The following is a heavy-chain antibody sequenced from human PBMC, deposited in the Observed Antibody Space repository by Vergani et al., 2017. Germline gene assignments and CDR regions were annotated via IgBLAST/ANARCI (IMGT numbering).Heavy chain of an antibody. Sequence: QVQLVESGGGVVQPGRSLRLSCAASGFTFSSYGMHWVRQAPGKGLEWVAVIWYDGSNKYYADSVKGRFTISRDNSKNTLYLQMNSLRAEDTAVYYCARDPVGGGSQANAFDIWGQGTMVTVSS. D-gene: IGHD1-26*01. CDR1: GFTFSSYG. J-gene: IGHJ3*02. CDR3: ARDPVGGGSQANAFDI. V-gene: IGHV3-33*01. CDR2: IWYDGSNK.